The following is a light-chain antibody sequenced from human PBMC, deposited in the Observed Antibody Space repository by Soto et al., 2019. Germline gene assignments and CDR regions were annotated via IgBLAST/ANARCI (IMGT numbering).Light chain of an antibody. CDR2: TAS. J-gene: IGKJ1*01. CDR1: QSVSYW. V-gene: IGKV1-9*01. Sequence: LRLTQYPSTPSASVGDRATTTCRASQSVSYWLAWYQQKPGKAPRLLIYTASTLQFGFPSRFSGSGSGAEFTLTISSLQPEDFATYYCQQLNSYPRTFGHGTKVDI. CDR3: QQLNSYPRT.